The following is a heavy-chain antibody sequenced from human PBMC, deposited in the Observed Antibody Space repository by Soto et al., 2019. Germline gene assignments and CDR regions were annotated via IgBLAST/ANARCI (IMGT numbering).Heavy chain of an antibody. CDR1: GFTFSSYG. CDR3: AKGLAAHTFDY. CDR2: ISYDGSNK. D-gene: IGHD6-6*01. J-gene: IGHJ4*02. V-gene: IGHV3-30*18. Sequence: GGSLRLSCAASGFTFSSYGMHWVRQAPGKGLEWVAVISYDGSNKYYADSVKGRFTISRDNSKNTLYLQMNSLRAEDTAVYYCAKGLAAHTFDYWGQGTMVTVSS.